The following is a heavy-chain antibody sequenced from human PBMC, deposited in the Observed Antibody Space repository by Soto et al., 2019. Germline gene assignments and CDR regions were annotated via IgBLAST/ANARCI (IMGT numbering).Heavy chain of an antibody. V-gene: IGHV3-21*01. Sequence: GGSLRLSCVGSGFTFSSYNINWVRQAPGKGLEWVSSISTSSTYIFYTDSVKARFTISRDNAKNSLYLQMNSPRGEDTAVYFCARGQGFSYGSSALDIWGLGTMVTVSS. CDR2: ISTSSTYI. D-gene: IGHD5-18*01. CDR3: ARGQGFSYGSSALDI. CDR1: GFTFSSYN. J-gene: IGHJ3*02.